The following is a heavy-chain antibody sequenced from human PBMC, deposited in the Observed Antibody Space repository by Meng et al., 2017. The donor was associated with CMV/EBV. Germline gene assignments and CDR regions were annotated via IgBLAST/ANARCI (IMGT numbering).Heavy chain of an antibody. CDR2: ISYDGSNK. J-gene: IGHJ4*02. CDR3: AGGRDTAMPLYYFDY. Sequence: GGSLRLSCAASGFTFSSYAVHWVRQAPGKGLEWVAVISYDGSNKYYADSVKGRFTISRDNSKNTLYLQMNSLRAEDTAVYYCAGGRDTAMPLYYFDYWGQGTLVTVSS. CDR1: GFTFSSYA. D-gene: IGHD5-18*01. V-gene: IGHV3-30*04.